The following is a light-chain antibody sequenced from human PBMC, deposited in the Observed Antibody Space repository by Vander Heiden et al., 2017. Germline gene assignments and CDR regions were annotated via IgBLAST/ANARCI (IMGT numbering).Light chain of an antibody. J-gene: IGKJ4*01. CDR1: QDISNY. V-gene: IGKV1-33*01. Sequence: IPIPHPPSSLSASVGDRVTITCRASQDISNYLNWYQQKPGKAPKLLIYDASSLETGVPSRFSGSGSGTDFTLTISSLQPEDIATYYCQQYDNIPLTFGGGTKVEIK. CDR3: QQYDNIPLT. CDR2: DAS.